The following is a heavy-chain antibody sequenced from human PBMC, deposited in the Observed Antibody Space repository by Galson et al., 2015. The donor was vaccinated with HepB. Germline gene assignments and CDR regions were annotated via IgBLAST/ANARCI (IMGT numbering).Heavy chain of an antibody. D-gene: IGHD3-10*01. Sequence: SLRLSCAASGFTFSSYEMNWVRQAPGKGLEWVSYIGSSGSTIYYADSVKGRFTISRDNAKNSLYLQMNSLRAEDTAVYYCARDTVRYYYGSGSVWYFDLWGRGTLVTVSS. CDR3: ARDTVRYYYGSGSVWYFDL. J-gene: IGHJ2*01. V-gene: IGHV3-48*03. CDR2: IGSSGSTI. CDR1: GFTFSSYE.